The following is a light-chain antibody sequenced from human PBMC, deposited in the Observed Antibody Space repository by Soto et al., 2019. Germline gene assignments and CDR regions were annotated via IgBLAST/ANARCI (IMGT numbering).Light chain of an antibody. Sequence: QSVLTQPPSASGTPGQRVTISCSGSSSNIGSNTVNWYQQLPGTAPKLLIYSNNQRPSGVPDRFSGSKSGTSASLAISGLQSEDEAHYYCAAWDDSLNGFYVFGTGTKSPS. V-gene: IGLV1-44*01. CDR2: SNN. J-gene: IGLJ1*01. CDR1: SSNIGSNT. CDR3: AAWDDSLNGFYV.